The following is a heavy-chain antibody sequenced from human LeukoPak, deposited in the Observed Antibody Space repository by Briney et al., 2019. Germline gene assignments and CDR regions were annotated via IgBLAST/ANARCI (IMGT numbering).Heavy chain of an antibody. CDR3: ARARTNWNHPYAGDYYYMDV. CDR2: IYSGGST. V-gene: IGHV3-53*01. CDR1: GFTVSSNY. J-gene: IGHJ6*03. D-gene: IGHD1-1*01. Sequence: GGSLRLSCAASGFTVSSNYMSWVRQAPGEGLEWVSVIYSGGSTYYADSVKGRFTISRDNSKNTLYLQMNSLRAEDTAVYYCARARTNWNHPYAGDYYYMDVWGKGTTVTVSS.